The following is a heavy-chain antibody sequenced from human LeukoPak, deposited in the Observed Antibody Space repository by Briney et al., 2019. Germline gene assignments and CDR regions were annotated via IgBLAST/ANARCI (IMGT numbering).Heavy chain of an antibody. D-gene: IGHD1-1*01. CDR1: GFTVSSNY. CDR3: AKKQQAGTGWNYMDV. J-gene: IGHJ6*03. V-gene: IGHV3-53*05. Sequence: GGSLRLSCAASGFTVSSNYMTWVRQAPGKGLEWVSVVYGGDTTYYADSVKGRFTISRDNSRNTVYLHMNSLRAEDTAVYHCAKKQQAGTGWNYMDVWGTGTTVTVSS. CDR2: VYGGDTT.